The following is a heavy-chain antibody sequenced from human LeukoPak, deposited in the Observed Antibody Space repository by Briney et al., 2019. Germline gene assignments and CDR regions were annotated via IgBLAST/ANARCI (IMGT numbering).Heavy chain of an antibody. CDR2: IKLDGSEQ. V-gene: IGHV3-7*03. D-gene: IGHD1-26*01. CDR3: ANGEYSGSYCVFGSCLGSGLMDV. CDR1: GLTISNNW. Sequence: GGSLRLSCADSGLTISNNWMSWVRQAPGKGLEWVANIKLDGSEQYYVDSVKGRFTISRDNGKNLLYLQMNSLRAEDTAVYYCANGEYSGSYCVFGSCLGSGLMDVWGKGTTVTVSS. J-gene: IGHJ6*04.